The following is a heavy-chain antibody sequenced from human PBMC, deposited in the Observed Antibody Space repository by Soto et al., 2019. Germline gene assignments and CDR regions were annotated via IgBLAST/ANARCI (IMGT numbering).Heavy chain of an antibody. V-gene: IGHV4-39*01. CDR2: MFYRGTR. CDR1: GGSISSSSYY. D-gene: IGHD3-9*01. Sequence: SETLSLTCTVSGGSISSSSYYWGWIRQPPGKGLECIGSMFYRGTRYYSPSLKSRVTISVDTSKNQFSLKLSSVTAADTAVYYCARLPVLRCFDWSRLTPHAFDIWGQGTMVTVSS. CDR3: ARLPVLRCFDWSRLTPHAFDI. J-gene: IGHJ3*02.